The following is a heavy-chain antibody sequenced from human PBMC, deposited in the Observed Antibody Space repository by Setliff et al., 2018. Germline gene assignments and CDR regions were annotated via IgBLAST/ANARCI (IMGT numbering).Heavy chain of an antibody. CDR1: DDSITSYY. J-gene: IGHJ5*02. CDR2: IYTSGST. V-gene: IGHV4-4*08. CDR3: VTAASARSRWYDMGWFDP. D-gene: IGHD3-22*01. Sequence: SETLSLTCNVSDDSITSYYWSWIRQTPGKGLEWIGYIYTSGSTNYNPSLKSRVTISVDTSRNQFSLKLSSVTAADTAVYYCVTAASARSRWYDMGWFDPWGQGTLVTVSS.